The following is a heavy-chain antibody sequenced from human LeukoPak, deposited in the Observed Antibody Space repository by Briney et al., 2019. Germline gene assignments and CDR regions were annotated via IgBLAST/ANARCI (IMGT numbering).Heavy chain of an antibody. J-gene: IGHJ4*02. Sequence: EASVKVSCTASGYTFTTFDINWVRQAAGQGLEWMGWMAPTSGRTGYAETFRGRVTMTRDTSKSTAYMELSSLTSDDTAVYYCTRGWMSGAVSEHYFENWGQGTLITVSS. CDR3: TRGWMSGAVSEHYFEN. D-gene: IGHD5/OR15-5a*01. CDR1: GYTFTTFD. V-gene: IGHV1-8*01. CDR2: MAPTSGRT.